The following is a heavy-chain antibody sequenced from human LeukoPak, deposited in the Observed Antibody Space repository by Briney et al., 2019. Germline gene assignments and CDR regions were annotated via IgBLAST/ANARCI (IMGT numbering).Heavy chain of an antibody. J-gene: IGHJ1*01. D-gene: IGHD6-19*01. CDR1: GGSISGYY. Sequence: SETLSLTCTVSGGSISGYYWSWIRQPPGKGLEWIGWIHYSGNTNYNPSLKSRVTISLDTPKNQFSLKLSSVTAADTAVYYCARQRWQWLVFFQHWGQGTLVTVSS. CDR2: IHYSGNT. CDR3: ARQRWQWLVFFQH. V-gene: IGHV4-59*08.